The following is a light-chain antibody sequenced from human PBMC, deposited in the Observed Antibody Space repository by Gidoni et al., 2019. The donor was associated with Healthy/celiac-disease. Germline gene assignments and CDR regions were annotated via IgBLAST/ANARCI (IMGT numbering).Light chain of an antibody. CDR1: QSISSY. J-gene: IGKJ5*01. CDR2: AAS. Sequence: DIQMTQSPSSLSASVGDRVTITCRASQSISSYLNWYQQKPGKAPRLLIYAASSLQSGVPSRFSGSGPGTDCTLTISSLQPEECATYYCQQSYSTPPSTFGQGTRLEIK. CDR3: QQSYSTPPST. V-gene: IGKV1-39*01.